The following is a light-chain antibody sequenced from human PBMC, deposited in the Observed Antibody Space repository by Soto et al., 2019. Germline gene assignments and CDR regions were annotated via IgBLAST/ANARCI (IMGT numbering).Light chain of an antibody. Sequence: EIVMTQSPATLSVSPGARATLSCRASQSVSSNLAWYQQKPGQAPRLLIYGASTRATGVPARFSGSRSGTEFTLTISSLQSEDFTVHYCQQYNNWPPTFGQGTRLEIK. CDR1: QSVSSN. CDR2: GAS. J-gene: IGKJ5*01. V-gene: IGKV3-15*01. CDR3: QQYNNWPPT.